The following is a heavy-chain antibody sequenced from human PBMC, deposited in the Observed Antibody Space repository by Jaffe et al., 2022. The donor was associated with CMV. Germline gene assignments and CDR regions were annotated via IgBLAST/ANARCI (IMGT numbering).Heavy chain of an antibody. CDR1: GGSISSYY. J-gene: IGHJ6*02. CDR2: IYTSGST. Sequence: QVQLQESGPGLVKPSETLSLTCTVSGGSISSYYWSWIRQPAGKGLEWIGRIYTSGSTNYNPSLKSRVTMSVDTSKNQFSLKLSSVTAADTAVYYCARENVVVPAANLSPPPYYYYGMDVWGQGTTVTVSS. V-gene: IGHV4-4*07. D-gene: IGHD2-2*01. CDR3: ARENVVVPAANLSPPPYYYYGMDV.